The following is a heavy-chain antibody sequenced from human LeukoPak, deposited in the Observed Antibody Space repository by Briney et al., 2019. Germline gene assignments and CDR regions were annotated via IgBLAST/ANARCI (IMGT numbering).Heavy chain of an antibody. V-gene: IGHV3-74*01. J-gene: IGHJ4*02. CDR3: GRVGYCANGVCPNYDY. D-gene: IGHD2-8*01. CDR2: INSDGSST. Sequence: PGGSLRLSWAASGFTFSKYWMHWVRHAPGKGLVWVSHINSDGSSTSYADSVKGRFTISRDNAKNTLYLQMNSLRVEDTAVYYCGRVGYCANGVCPNYDYWGQGTLVTVSS. CDR1: GFTFSKYW.